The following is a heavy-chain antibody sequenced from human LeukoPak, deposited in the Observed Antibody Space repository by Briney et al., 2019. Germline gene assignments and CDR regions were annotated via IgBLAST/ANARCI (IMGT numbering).Heavy chain of an antibody. Sequence: PGGSLRLSCAASGFTFSSYAMHWVRQAPGKGLEWVAFIRYDGSNKYYADSVKGRFTISRDNSKNTLYLQMNSLRAEDTAVYCCAKDAVLMVYGSLGGYYMDVWGKGTTVTVSS. V-gene: IGHV3-30*02. CDR3: AKDAVLMVYGSLGGYYMDV. CDR1: GFTFSSYA. J-gene: IGHJ6*03. CDR2: IRYDGSNK. D-gene: IGHD2-8*01.